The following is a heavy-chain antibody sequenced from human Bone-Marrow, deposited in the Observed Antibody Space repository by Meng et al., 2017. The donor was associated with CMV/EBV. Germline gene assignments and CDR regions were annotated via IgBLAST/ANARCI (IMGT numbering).Heavy chain of an antibody. CDR2: INPSGGST. V-gene: IGHV1-46*01. Sequence: ASVKVSCKASGYTFTARYFHWVRQAPGQGLEWMGMINPSGGSTHYAQKFQGRVTLTRDTSTSTVYMQLSSLRSEDTAVYYCARDDYSNYPIDSWGQGTLVTVSS. CDR3: ARDDYSNYPIDS. CDR1: GYTFTARY. D-gene: IGHD4-11*01. J-gene: IGHJ4*02.